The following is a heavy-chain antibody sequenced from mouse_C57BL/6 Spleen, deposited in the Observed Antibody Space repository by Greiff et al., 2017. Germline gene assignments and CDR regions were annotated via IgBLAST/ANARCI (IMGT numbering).Heavy chain of an antibody. CDR1: GYTFTDYE. Sequence: VQLQQSGAELVRPGASVTLSCKASGYTFTDYEMHWVKQTPVHGLEWIGAIDPETGGTAYNQKFKGKAILTADKSSSTAYMELRSLTSEDSAVYYCTRWDYVNFDYWGQGTTLTVSS. D-gene: IGHD1-1*01. CDR2: IDPETGGT. V-gene: IGHV1-15*01. CDR3: TRWDYVNFDY. J-gene: IGHJ2*01.